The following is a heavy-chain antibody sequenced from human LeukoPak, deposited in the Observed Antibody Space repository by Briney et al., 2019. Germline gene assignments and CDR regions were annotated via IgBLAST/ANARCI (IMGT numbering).Heavy chain of an antibody. D-gene: IGHD6-13*01. J-gene: IGHJ4*02. CDR3: ARRGAGPLDY. CDR2: INHSGST. CDR1: GGSFSGYC. V-gene: IGHV4-34*01. Sequence: SETLSLTCAVYGGSFSGYCWSWIRQPPGKGLEWIGEINHSGSTNYNPSLKSRVTISVDTSKNQFSLKLSSVTAADTAVYYCARRGAGPLDYWGQGTLVTVSS.